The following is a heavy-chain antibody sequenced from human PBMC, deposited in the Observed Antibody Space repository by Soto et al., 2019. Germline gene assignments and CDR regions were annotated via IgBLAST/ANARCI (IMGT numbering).Heavy chain of an antibody. D-gene: IGHD6-19*01. CDR2: ISVYSGST. CDR3: ARDSWGLAVPDYHYYAMDV. Sequence: QVQLVQSGAEVKKPGASVRVSCEASGYTFTSYGISWVRQAPGQGLEWMGWISVYSGSTNYAQKLQGRVTMTKDRSTRAVYMELRSLRSDDTAVYYCARDSWGLAVPDYHYYAMDVWGQGTTVTLS. J-gene: IGHJ6*02. V-gene: IGHV1-18*04. CDR1: GYTFTSYG.